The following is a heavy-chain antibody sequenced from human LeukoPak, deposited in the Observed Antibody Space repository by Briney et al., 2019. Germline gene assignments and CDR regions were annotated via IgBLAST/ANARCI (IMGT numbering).Heavy chain of an antibody. CDR2: IYYSWST. V-gene: IGHV4-59*01. D-gene: IGHD5-18*01. J-gene: IGHJ6*03. CDR3: ARTTEGGYTYGYFYYYYMDV. CDR1: GGSFSGYY. Sequence: PSETLSLTCAVYGGSFSGYYWSWIRQPPGKGLEWIGYIYYSWSTNYNPSLKSRVTISVDTSNTQFSLKLTSVTAADTAVYYCARTTEGGYTYGYFYYYYMDVWGKGTTVTISS.